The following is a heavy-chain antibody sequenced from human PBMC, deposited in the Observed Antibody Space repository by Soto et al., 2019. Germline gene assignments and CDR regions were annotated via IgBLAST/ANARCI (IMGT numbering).Heavy chain of an antibody. CDR2: ISYDGSNK. Sequence: QVQLVESGGGVVQPGRSLRLSCAASGFTFSSYGMHWVRQAPGKGLEWVAVISYDGSNKYYADSVKGRFTISRDNSKNTLYLQMNSLRAEDTAVYYCAKDATGYSSSWPGTNWFDPWGQGTLVTVSS. D-gene: IGHD6-13*01. CDR3: AKDATGYSSSWPGTNWFDP. V-gene: IGHV3-30*18. J-gene: IGHJ5*02. CDR1: GFTFSSYG.